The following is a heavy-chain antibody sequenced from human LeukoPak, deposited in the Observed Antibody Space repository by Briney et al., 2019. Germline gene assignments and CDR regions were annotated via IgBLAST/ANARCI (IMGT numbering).Heavy chain of an antibody. CDR1: GFTFSSFG. V-gene: IGHV3-33*06. D-gene: IGHD1-26*01. CDR2: ISFDGSNK. CDR3: AKGWDPDY. Sequence: PGGSLRLSCAASGFTFSSFGMHWVRQAPGKGLEWVAVISFDGSNKYYGDSVEGRFTISRDNSKNTLYLQMNSLRAEDTAVYYCAKGWDPDYWGQGTLVTVSS. J-gene: IGHJ4*02.